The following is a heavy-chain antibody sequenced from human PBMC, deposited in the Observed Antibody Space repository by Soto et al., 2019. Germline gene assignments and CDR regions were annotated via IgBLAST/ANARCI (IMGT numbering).Heavy chain of an antibody. CDR3: ARNVRYYSDY. CDR2: IYHSGIT. J-gene: IGHJ4*02. V-gene: IGHV4-4*02. Sequence: QVLLQESGPGLVKPSGTLSLTCAVSGGSISSGNWWSWVRQSPGKELEWIGEIYHSGITNYNPSLKSRVTISVDNSENQLSLSLNSVTAADTAVYYCARNVRYYSDYWGQGTLVTVSS. CDR1: GGSISSGNW.